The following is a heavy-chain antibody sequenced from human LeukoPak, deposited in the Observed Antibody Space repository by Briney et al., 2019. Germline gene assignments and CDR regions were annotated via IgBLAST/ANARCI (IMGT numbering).Heavy chain of an antibody. J-gene: IGHJ2*01. V-gene: IGHV1-18*01. D-gene: IGHD3/OR15-3a*01. CDR3: ARVGLVIGWSADV. Sequence: ASVKVSCKASGYDFTSHGIFWVRQAPGQGLEWMGWISPYNGDTKYSQRFQGRVTLTTDRSTTTAYMELRSLRYDDTAVYYCARVGLVIGWSADVWGRGTLVTASS. CDR2: ISPYNGDT. CDR1: GYDFTSHG.